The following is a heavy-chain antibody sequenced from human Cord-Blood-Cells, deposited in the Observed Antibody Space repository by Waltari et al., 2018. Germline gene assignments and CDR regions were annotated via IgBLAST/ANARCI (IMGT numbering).Heavy chain of an antibody. D-gene: IGHD2-2*01. Sequence: QVQLVQSGAEVKKPGASVKVSCKASGYTFTGYSMHWVRQAPGQGLEWMGWINPNSGGTNYAQKFQGWVTMTRDTSISTAYMELSRLRSDDTAVYYCARGGDIVVVPAAISGMDVWGQGTTVTVSS. CDR1: GYTFTGYS. CDR2: INPNSGGT. CDR3: ARGGDIVVVPAAISGMDV. V-gene: IGHV1-2*04. J-gene: IGHJ6*02.